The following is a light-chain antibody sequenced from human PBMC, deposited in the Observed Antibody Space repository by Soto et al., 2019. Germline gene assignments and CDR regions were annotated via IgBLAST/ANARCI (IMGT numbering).Light chain of an antibody. CDR1: TGAVTSDYY. V-gene: IGLV7-43*01. CDR2: RTS. CDR3: VLLYRGAWV. Sequence: QTVVTQEPSLTVSPGGTVTLTCALTTGAVTSDYYPNWFQRKPGQALRTLIYRTSNKHSWTPARFSGSLLGGKAALTLSGVQPEDEADYYRVLLYRGAWVFGGGTKATVL. J-gene: IGLJ3*02.